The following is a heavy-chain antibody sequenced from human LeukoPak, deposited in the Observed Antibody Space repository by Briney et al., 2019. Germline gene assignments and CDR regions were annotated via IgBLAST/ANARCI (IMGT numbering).Heavy chain of an antibody. J-gene: IGHJ4*02. D-gene: IGHD2-15*01. CDR3: ARGFSGYCSGGSCYPPGY. CDR1: GYTFTSYY. V-gene: IGHV1-2*06. CDR2: INPNSGGT. Sequence: ASVKVSCKASGYTFTSYYMHWVRQAPGQGLEWMGRINPNSGGTNYAQKFQGRVTMTRDTSISTAYMELSRLRSDDTAVYYCARGFSGYCSGGSCYPPGYWGQGTLVTVSS.